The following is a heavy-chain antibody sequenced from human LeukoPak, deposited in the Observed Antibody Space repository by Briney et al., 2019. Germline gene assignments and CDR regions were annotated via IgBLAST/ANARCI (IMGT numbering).Heavy chain of an antibody. J-gene: IGHJ4*02. CDR3: AKHRFESGGYHSTD. CDR1: GFTFSSYW. CDR2: IKQDGSEK. V-gene: IGHV3-7*03. D-gene: IGHD3-22*01. Sequence: GGSLRLSCAASGFTFSSYWMSWVRQAPGKGLEWVANIKQDGSEKYYVDSVKGRFTISRDNAKNSLYLQMNSLRDEDTAVYYCAKHRFESGGYHSTDWGQGTLVTVSS.